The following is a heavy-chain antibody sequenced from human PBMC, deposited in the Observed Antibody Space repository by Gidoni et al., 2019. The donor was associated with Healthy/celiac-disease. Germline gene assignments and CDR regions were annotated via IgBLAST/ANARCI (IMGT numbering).Heavy chain of an antibody. D-gene: IGHD3-16*01. J-gene: IGHJ6*02. CDR3: ARRAIRLSMDV. CDR1: GGSISSSSYY. V-gene: IGHV4-39*01. Sequence: QLQLQESGPGLVKPSETLSLTCTVSGGSISSSSYYWGWIRQPPGKGLEWIGSIYYSGSTYYNPSLKSRVTISVDTSKNQFSLKLSSVTAADTAVYYCARRAIRLSMDVWGQGTTVTVSS. CDR2: IYYSGST.